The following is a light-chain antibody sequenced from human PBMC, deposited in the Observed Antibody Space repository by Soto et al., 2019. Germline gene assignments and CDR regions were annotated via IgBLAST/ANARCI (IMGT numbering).Light chain of an antibody. CDR1: QSVTSNY. Sequence: EIVLTQSPGTLSLSPGERATVSCGSSQSVTSNYLAWYQQKPGQAPRLLIFGASIRVTGIPDRFIGSGSGTDFTLTISRLEPEDFAVYYCQHYVTSLTTFGQGTKVDIK. CDR3: QHYVTSLTT. V-gene: IGKV3-20*01. CDR2: GAS. J-gene: IGKJ1*01.